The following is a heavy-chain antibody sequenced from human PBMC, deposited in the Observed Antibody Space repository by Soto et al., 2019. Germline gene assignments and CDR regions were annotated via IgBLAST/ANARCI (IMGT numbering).Heavy chain of an antibody. CDR2: ISSTSSYI. Sequence: LRLSCAASGFTFSTYSMNWVRQAPGKGLEWVSFISSTSSYIYYTNSVKGRFTISRDNAKNSLFLQMNSLRPEDTAVYYCAKVRVVTAMFQMDVWGQGTTVTVSS. D-gene: IGHD2-21*02. J-gene: IGHJ6*02. V-gene: IGHV3-21*01. CDR1: GFTFSTYS. CDR3: AKVRVVTAMFQMDV.